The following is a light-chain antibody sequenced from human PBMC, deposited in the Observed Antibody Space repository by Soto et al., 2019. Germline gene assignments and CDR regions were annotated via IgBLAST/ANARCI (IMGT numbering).Light chain of an antibody. V-gene: IGLV2-23*01. CDR1: SSDVGSSNL. CDR3: CSFASSRTYV. Sequence: QSALTQPASGSGSPGQSITISCTGTSSDVGSSNLVSWYQQHPGKAPKVMIFEGSQRPSGVSHRFSGSKSGNTASLTISGLQAEDEADYYCCSFASSRTYVFGTGTKLTVL. CDR2: EGS. J-gene: IGLJ1*01.